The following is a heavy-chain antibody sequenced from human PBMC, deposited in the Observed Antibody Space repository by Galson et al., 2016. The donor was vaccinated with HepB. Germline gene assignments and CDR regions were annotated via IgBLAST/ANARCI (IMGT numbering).Heavy chain of an antibody. Sequence: SLRLSCAASGFNFSTFWMTWVRQAPGKGLEWVANIQLDGSERYYVDSVRGRFTIYRDNAKNSVYLQMSRLRGDDTAVYYCARDVTMSTVIPPDENYYGMDVWGKGTTVTVSS. CDR1: GFNFSTFW. CDR3: ARDVTMSTVIPPDENYYGMDV. CDR2: IQLDGSER. D-gene: IGHD4/OR15-4a*01. V-gene: IGHV3-7*01. J-gene: IGHJ6*04.